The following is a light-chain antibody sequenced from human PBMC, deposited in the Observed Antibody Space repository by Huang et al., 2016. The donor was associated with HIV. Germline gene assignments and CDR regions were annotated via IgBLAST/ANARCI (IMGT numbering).Light chain of an antibody. Sequence: DIQMTQSPSVMSASVGDSVIISCRAGQGISNRLVWFQQKPGRVPKRLIHDASSLESGVPTRFIGSGSGTEFTLTISSLQPEDFATYYCLQHNGHPLTFGGGTRVEIK. CDR3: LQHNGHPLT. CDR1: QGISNR. J-gene: IGKJ4*01. CDR2: DAS. V-gene: IGKV1-17*03.